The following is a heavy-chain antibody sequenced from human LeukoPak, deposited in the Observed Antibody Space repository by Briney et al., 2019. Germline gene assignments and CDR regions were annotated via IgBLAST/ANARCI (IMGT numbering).Heavy chain of an antibody. CDR3: VRVRGVIIRGGRYNWFDP. CDR1: GGSISSSSYY. J-gene: IGHJ5*02. CDR2: IYYSGST. Sequence: SETLSLTCTVSGGSISSSSYYWGWIRQPPGKGLEWIGSIYYSGSTYYNPSLKSRVTISEDTSKNQFSLKLRSVTAAETAVYYCVRVRGVIIRGGRYNWFDPWGQGTLVTVSS. V-gene: IGHV4-39*07. D-gene: IGHD3-10*01.